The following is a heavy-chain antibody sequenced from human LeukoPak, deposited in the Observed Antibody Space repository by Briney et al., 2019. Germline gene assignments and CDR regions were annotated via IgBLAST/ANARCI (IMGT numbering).Heavy chain of an antibody. CDR2: IYYSGST. D-gene: IGHD2-2*01. J-gene: IGHJ6*03. V-gene: IGHV4-59*01. CDR3: ARAEGYCSSTSCYDYYYYYMDV. Sequence: SETLSLTCTVSGGSISSYYWSWIRQPPGKGLEWIGYIYYSGSTNYNPSLKSRVTISVDTSKNQFSLKLSSVTAADTAVYYCARAEGYCSSTSCYDYYYYYMDVWGKGTTVTVSS. CDR1: GGSISSYY.